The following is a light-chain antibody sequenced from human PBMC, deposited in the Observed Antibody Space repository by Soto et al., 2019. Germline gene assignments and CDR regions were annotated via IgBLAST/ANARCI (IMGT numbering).Light chain of an antibody. CDR3: QQYNANSET. J-gene: IGKJ1*01. CDR1: QSISSW. Sequence: DIQMTQSPSTLSASVGDTVTITCRASQSISSWLAWYQQKPGKAPKVLIYGASTLQSGVPSRFSGSVSGTEFTLTISGLQPDDFATYYCQQYNANSETFGQGTKVEVK. CDR2: GAS. V-gene: IGKV1-5*03.